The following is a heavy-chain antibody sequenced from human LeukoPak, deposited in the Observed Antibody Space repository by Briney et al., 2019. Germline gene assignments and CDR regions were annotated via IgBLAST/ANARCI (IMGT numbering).Heavy chain of an antibody. J-gene: IGHJ4*02. CDR3: ATDGSGSSSWYGFDY. Sequence: ASVKVSCKASGYTFTGYYMHWVRQAPGKGLEWMGGFDPEDGETIYAQKFQGRVTMTEDTSTDTAYMELSSLRSEDTAVYYCATDGSGSSSWYGFDYWGQGTLVTVSS. D-gene: IGHD6-13*01. V-gene: IGHV1-24*01. CDR1: GYTFTGYY. CDR2: FDPEDGET.